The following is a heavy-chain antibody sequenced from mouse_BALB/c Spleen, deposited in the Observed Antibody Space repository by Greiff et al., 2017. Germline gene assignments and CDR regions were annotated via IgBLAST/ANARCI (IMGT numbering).Heavy chain of an antibody. V-gene: IGHV2-6-7*01. J-gene: IGHJ3*01. D-gene: IGHD2-2*01. CDR2: IWGDGST. Sequence: VQRVESGPGLVAPSQSLSITCTVSGFSLTGYGVNWVRQPPGKGLEWLGMIWGDGSTDYNSALKSRLSISKDNSKSQVFLKMNSLQTDDTARYYCARAYGYDGRAFAYWGQGTLVTVSA. CDR1: GFSLTGYG. CDR3: ARAYGYDGRAFAY.